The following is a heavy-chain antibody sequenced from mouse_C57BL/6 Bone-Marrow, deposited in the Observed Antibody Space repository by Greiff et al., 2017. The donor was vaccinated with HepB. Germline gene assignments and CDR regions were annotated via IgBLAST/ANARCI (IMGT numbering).Heavy chain of an antibody. D-gene: IGHD1-1*01. CDR2: IDPSDSYT. Sequence: QVQLQQPGAELVMPGASVKLSCKASGYTFTSYWMHWVKQRPGQGLEWIGEIDPSDSYTNYNQKFKGKSTLTVDKSSSTAYMQLSSLTSEDSAVYYCARDYYGSRDAMDYWGQGTSVTVSS. CDR1: GYTFTSYW. CDR3: ARDYYGSRDAMDY. J-gene: IGHJ4*01. V-gene: IGHV1-69*01.